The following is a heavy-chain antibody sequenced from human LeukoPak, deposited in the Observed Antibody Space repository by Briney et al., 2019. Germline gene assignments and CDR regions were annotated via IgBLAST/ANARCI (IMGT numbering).Heavy chain of an antibody. CDR1: GGSISSGDYY. J-gene: IGHJ6*02. V-gene: IGHV4-30-4*01. CDR2: IYYSGST. CDR3: ARDQSLYDFWSGYKDYYGMDV. Sequence: PSGTLSLTCTVSGGSISSGDYYWSWIRQPPGKGLEWIGYIYYSGSTYYNPSLKSRVTISVDTSKNQFSLKLSSVTAADTAVYYCARDQSLYDFWSGYKDYYGMDVWGQGTTVTVSS. D-gene: IGHD3-3*01.